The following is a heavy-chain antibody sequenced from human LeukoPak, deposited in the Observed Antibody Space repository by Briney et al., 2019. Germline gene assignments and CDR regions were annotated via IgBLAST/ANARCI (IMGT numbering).Heavy chain of an antibody. CDR3: ARGLYCSSTSCYTSYWFDP. Sequence: ASVKVSRKASGYTFTSYDINWVRQATGQGLEWMGWMNPNSGNTGYAQKFQGRVTMTRNTSISTAYMELSSLRSEDTAVYYCARGLYCSSTSCYTSYWFDPWGQGTLVTVSS. V-gene: IGHV1-8*01. D-gene: IGHD2-2*02. CDR1: GYTFTSYD. J-gene: IGHJ5*02. CDR2: MNPNSGNT.